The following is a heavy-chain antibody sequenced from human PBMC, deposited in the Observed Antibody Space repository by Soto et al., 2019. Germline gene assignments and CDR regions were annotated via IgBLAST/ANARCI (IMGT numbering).Heavy chain of an antibody. D-gene: IGHD5-18*01. Sequence: ASVKVSCKASGYTFTSYGISWVRQAPGQGLEWMGWISAYNGNTNYAQKLQGRVTMTTDTSTSTAYMELRSLRSDDTAVYYCARDRASGYSYGDDAFDIWGQGTMVTVSS. V-gene: IGHV1-18*01. CDR2: ISAYNGNT. CDR3: ARDRASGYSYGDDAFDI. J-gene: IGHJ3*02. CDR1: GYTFTSYG.